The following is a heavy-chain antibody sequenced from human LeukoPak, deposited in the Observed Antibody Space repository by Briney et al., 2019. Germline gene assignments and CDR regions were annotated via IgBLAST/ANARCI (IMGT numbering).Heavy chain of an antibody. D-gene: IGHD3-10*01. Sequence: GSLRLSCAASGFTFSSYWMHWVRQPPGKGLEWIGEIYHSGSTNYNPSLKSRVTISVDKSKNQFSLKLSSVTAADTAVYYCASRLGYYYGSGSYSDYYMDVWGKGTTVTVSS. CDR2: IYHSGST. V-gene: IGHV4-4*02. J-gene: IGHJ6*03. CDR1: GFTFSSYW. CDR3: ASRLGYYYGSGSYSDYYMDV.